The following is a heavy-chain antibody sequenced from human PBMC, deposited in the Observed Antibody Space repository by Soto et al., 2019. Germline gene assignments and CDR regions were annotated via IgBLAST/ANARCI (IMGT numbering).Heavy chain of an antibody. J-gene: IGHJ4*02. CDR3: AKDKPGTTSFDC. D-gene: IGHD1-1*01. Sequence: GGSLRLSCAASGFTISSNAMYWVRQAPGKGLEWVSAISDRGDTTHYADSVKGRFTISRDTSKNTLYLQLNTLRADDTAVYYCAKDKPGTTSFDCWGQGTLVTVSS. CDR1: GFTISSNA. V-gene: IGHV3-23*01. CDR2: ISDRGDTT.